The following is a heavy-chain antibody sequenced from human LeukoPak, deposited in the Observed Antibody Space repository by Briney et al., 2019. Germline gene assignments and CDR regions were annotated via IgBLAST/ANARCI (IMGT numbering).Heavy chain of an antibody. CDR2: INHSGST. V-gene: IGHV4-34*01. Sequence: SETLSLTCTVSGGSISSYYWSWIRQPPGKGLEWIGEINHSGSTNYNPSLKSRVTISVDTSKNQFSLKLSSVTAADTAVYYCARGGELGKSSCNFDLWGRGTLVTVSS. CDR3: ARGGELGKSSCNFDL. D-gene: IGHD7-27*01. CDR1: GGSISSYY. J-gene: IGHJ2*01.